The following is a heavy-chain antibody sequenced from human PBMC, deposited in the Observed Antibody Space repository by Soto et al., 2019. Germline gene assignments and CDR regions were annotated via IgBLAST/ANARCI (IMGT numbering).Heavy chain of an antibody. CDR2: ISGSGGST. CDR1: GFTFSSYA. V-gene: IGHV3-23*01. Sequence: EVQLLESGGGLVQPGGSLRLSCAASGFTFSSYAMSWVRQAPGKGLEWVSAISGSGGSTYYADSVTCRFTISRDNSKNTLYLQMNSLRAEDTAVYYCSKDKMFRGVIMPYFDYWGQGTLFTVSS. CDR3: SKDKMFRGVIMPYFDY. J-gene: IGHJ4*02. D-gene: IGHD3-10*01.